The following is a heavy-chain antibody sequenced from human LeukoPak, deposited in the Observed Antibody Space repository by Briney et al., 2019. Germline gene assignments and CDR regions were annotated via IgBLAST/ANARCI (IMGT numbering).Heavy chain of an antibody. J-gene: IGHJ6*03. V-gene: IGHV4-61*02. Sequence: PSQTLSLTCTVSGDSISSGDYYWSWIRQPAGKGLEWIGRISSSGSTNYNPSLKSRVTISVDTSKNQFSLKLTSVTAADTAVYYCARVRLPPYYYYYYYMDVWGKGTTVTVSS. CDR1: GDSISSGDYY. CDR3: ARVRLPPYYYYYYYMDV. CDR2: ISSSGST. D-gene: IGHD5-18*01.